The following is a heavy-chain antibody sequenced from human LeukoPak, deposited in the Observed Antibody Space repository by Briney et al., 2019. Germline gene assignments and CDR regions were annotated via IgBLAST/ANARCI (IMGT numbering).Heavy chain of an antibody. V-gene: IGHV4-34*01. J-gene: IGHJ6*03. CDR3: ARVSGSSGYYQCYYYYYYMDV. CDR1: GGSFSGYY. Sequence: SETLSLTCAVYGGSFSGYYWSWIRQPPGKGLEWIGEINHSGSTNYNPSLKSRVTISVDTSKNQFSLKLSSVTAADTAVYYCARVSGSSGYYQCYYYYYYMDVWGKGTTVAVSS. CDR2: INHSGST. D-gene: IGHD3-22*01.